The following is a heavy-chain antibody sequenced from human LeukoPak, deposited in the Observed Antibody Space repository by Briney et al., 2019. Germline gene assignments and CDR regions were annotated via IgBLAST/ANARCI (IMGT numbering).Heavy chain of an antibody. Sequence: GGSLRLSCAASGFTFDDYGMSWVHQAPGKGLEWVSGINWNGGSTGYADSVKGRLTISRDNAKNSLYLQMNSLRAEDTALYYCARGPNVLRFLEWLLSPMGPYYFDYWGQGTLVTVSS. CDR3: ARGPNVLRFLEWLLSPMGPYYFDY. D-gene: IGHD3-3*01. CDR2: INWNGGST. J-gene: IGHJ4*02. CDR1: GFTFDDYG. V-gene: IGHV3-20*04.